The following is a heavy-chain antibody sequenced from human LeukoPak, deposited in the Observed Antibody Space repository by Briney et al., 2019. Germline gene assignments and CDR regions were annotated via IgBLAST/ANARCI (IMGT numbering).Heavy chain of an antibody. CDR3: ARGGTVTSASNYYYMDV. CDR2: IYYSGST. V-gene: IGHV4-39*07. Sequence: SETLSLTCTVSGGSISSSSYYWGWIRQPPGKGLEWIGSIYYSGSTYYNPSLKSRVTISVDTSKNQFSLKLSSVTAADTAVYYCARGGTVTSASNYYYMDVWGKGTTVTVSS. CDR1: GGSISSSSYY. D-gene: IGHD4-17*01. J-gene: IGHJ6*03.